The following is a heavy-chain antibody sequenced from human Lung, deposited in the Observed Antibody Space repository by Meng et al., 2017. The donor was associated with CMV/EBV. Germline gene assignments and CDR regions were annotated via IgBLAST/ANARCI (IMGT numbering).Heavy chain of an antibody. Sequence: ASVKVSXKASGYTFSDSGIAWVRQVPGQGLEWMGWISAYNGNKNYVEQFQGRVTMTTGTSTSTAYMELRSLRSDDTAVYYYARWGGILGVVVKTPDYWGQGXLVTVSS. J-gene: IGHJ4*02. CDR2: ISAYNGNK. V-gene: IGHV1-18*01. CDR3: ARWGGILGVVVKTPDY. D-gene: IGHD3-3*01. CDR1: GYTFSDSG.